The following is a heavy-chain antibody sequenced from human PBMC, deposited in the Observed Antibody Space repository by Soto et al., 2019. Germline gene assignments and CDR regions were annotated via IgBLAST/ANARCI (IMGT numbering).Heavy chain of an antibody. J-gene: IGHJ6*03. CDR1: GGSFISYS. Sequence: QVQLVQSGAELKKPGSSVKVSCEASGGSFISYSFTWVRQAPGQGLEWMGRIIPIQNKANYALKFPDRVTITADRSTRTAYMELRSLRPEDTAVYYCAKSLLFVDHAYMDVWGKGTTVTVSS. V-gene: IGHV1-69*02. CDR3: AKSLLFVDHAYMDV. D-gene: IGHD2-15*01. CDR2: IIPIQNKA.